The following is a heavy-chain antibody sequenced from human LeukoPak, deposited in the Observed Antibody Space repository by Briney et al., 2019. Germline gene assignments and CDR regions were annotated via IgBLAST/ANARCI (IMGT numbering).Heavy chain of an antibody. Sequence: GESLKISCKGSGYSFTSYWIGWVRQMPGKGLEWMGIIYPGDSDTRYSPSFQGQVTISADKSISTAYLQWSSLKASDTAMYYCARPGYCSGGSCYNDYWGQGTLVTVSS. CDR1: GYSFTSYW. V-gene: IGHV5-51*01. CDR2: IYPGDSDT. J-gene: IGHJ4*02. CDR3: ARPGYCSGGSCYNDY. D-gene: IGHD2-15*01.